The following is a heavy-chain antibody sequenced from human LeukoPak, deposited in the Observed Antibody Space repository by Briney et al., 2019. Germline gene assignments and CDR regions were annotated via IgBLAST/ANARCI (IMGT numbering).Heavy chain of an antibody. Sequence: GGSLRLSCAASGFTFSSYAMSWVRQAPGKGLEWVSDISGGGATTFYADSVKGRFTISRDNSKNTLYLQLSSLRAEDTAVYYCAKSAGYSTTGRDFDSWGRGTLVPVSS. V-gene: IGHV3-23*01. CDR2: ISGGGATT. CDR1: GFTFSSYA. D-gene: IGHD6-13*01. CDR3: AKSAGYSTTGRDFDS. J-gene: IGHJ4*02.